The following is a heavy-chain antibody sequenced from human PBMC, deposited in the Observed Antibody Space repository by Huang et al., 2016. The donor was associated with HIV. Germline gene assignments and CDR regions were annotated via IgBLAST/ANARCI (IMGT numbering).Heavy chain of an antibody. V-gene: IGHV3-74*02. J-gene: IGHJ4*01. CDR1: GFIFSDYW. D-gene: IGHD3-3*01. CDR2: MESEGSST. CDR3: VRAREKGYDFWSGYRY. Sequence: EVELAESGGGSVRPGQSLRLSCVGSGFIFSDYWMHWVRQIPGEGLLWVARMESEGSSTSYADSVKVRFTIYRDNARNTVYLQMSSLRVDDTAVYYCVRAREKGYDFWSGYRYWGQGAQVTVSS.